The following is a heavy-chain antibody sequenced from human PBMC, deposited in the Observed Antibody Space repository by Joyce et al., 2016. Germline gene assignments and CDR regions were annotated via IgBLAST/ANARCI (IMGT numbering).Heavy chain of an antibody. J-gene: IGHJ4*02. D-gene: IGHD3-3*01. CDR1: GGSISSYY. V-gene: IGHV4-59*01. Sequence: QVQLQESGPGLVKPSETLSLSCTVSGGSISSYYWSWIRQPPGKGLEWIGYINHRGRTNYNPSLKSRVTISVDTSKNEFSLKMTSVTAADTAVYYCARGNDYDYWSGYEAYYFDYWGQGTLVTVSS. CDR2: INHRGRT. CDR3: ARGNDYDYWSGYEAYYFDY.